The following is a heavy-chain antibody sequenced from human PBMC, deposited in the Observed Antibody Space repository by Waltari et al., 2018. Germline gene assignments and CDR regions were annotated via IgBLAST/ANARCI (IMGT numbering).Heavy chain of an antibody. CDR1: GGSISSSSYY. CDR3: ARAAYYDSSGYKHFDY. V-gene: IGHV4-39*07. Sequence: QLQLQESGPGLVKPSATLSLTCTVSGGSISSSSYYWGWIRQPPGKGLEWIGSIYYSGSTYYNPSLKSRVTISVDTSKNQFSLKLSSVTAADTAVYYCARAAYYDSSGYKHFDYWAREPWSPSPQ. D-gene: IGHD3-22*01. CDR2: IYYSGST. J-gene: IGHJ4*02.